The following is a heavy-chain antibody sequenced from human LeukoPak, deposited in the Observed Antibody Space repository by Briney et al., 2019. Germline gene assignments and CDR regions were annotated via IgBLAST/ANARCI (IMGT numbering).Heavy chain of an antibody. CDR1: GFTFSSYA. D-gene: IGHD5-24*01. CDR2: ISYDGSNK. CDR3: ARDRRWLQYSDY. J-gene: IGHJ4*02. Sequence: GGSLRLSCAASGFTFSSYAMHWVRQAPGKGLEWVAVISYDGSNKYHADSVMGRFTISRDNSKNTLYLEMSSLRPEDTAVYYCARDRRWLQYSDYWGQGTLVTVSS. V-gene: IGHV3-30*04.